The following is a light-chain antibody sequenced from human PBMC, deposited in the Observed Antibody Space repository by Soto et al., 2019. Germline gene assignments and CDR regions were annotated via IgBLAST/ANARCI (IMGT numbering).Light chain of an antibody. CDR1: QSVGKR. J-gene: IGKJ2*01. Sequence: EIVMTQSPGTLSVSPGDSATLSCRASQSVGKRLAWYQQRPGQAPRLLIYAASTRATGIPARFSAFGSGTEFTLTINDLQSEDFAFYYCQQYHNWPLYTFGEGTNLDI. V-gene: IGKV3-15*01. CDR3: QQYHNWPLYT. CDR2: AAS.